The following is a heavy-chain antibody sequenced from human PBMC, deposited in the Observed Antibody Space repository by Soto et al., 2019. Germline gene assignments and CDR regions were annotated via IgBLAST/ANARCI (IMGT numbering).Heavy chain of an antibody. CDR2: IDWDDDT. Sequence: SGPTLVNPTQTLTLTCTFSGFSLSTSGMCVSWIRQPPGKALEWLARIDWDDDTYYTTSLKTRLTISKDTSKNQVVLTMTNMDPVDTATYYCARTYNVAPRSNWFDPWGQGTLVTVSS. D-gene: IGHD1-1*01. J-gene: IGHJ5*02. CDR1: GFSLSTSGMC. CDR3: ARTYNVAPRSNWFDP. V-gene: IGHV2-70*11.